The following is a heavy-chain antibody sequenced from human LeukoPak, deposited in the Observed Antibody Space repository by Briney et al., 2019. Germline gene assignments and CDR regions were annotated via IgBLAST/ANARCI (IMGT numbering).Heavy chain of an antibody. J-gene: IGHJ4*02. Sequence: GGSLRLSCAASGFTFSSYAMYWVRRTPAKGLGYVSAISNTGGFTYYATSVEDRFTISRDNSKNTVYLQMGSLTPADMGVYYCARGRVLLNYFDSWGQGTLVTVSS. V-gene: IGHV3-64*01. CDR1: GFTFSSYA. CDR3: ARGRVLLNYFDS. CDR2: ISNTGGFT.